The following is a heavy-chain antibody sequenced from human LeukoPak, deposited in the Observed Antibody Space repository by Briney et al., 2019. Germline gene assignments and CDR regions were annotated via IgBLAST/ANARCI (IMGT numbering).Heavy chain of an antibody. V-gene: IGHV4-34*01. CDR2: IYHSGST. J-gene: IGHJ4*02. D-gene: IGHD3-10*01. Sequence: SETLSLTCAVYGGSFSGYYWSWVRQPPGKGLEWIGEIYHSGSTNYNPSLKSRVTISVDKSKNQFSLELSSVTAADTAVYYCARRGSGGNPNRPFDYWGQGTLVTVSS. CDR3: ARRGSGGNPNRPFDY. CDR1: GGSFSGYY.